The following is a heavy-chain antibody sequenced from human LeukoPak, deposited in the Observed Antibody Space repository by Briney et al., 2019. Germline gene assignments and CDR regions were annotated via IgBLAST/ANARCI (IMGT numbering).Heavy chain of an antibody. V-gene: IGHV3-64*01. D-gene: IGHD6-13*01. J-gene: IGHJ6*03. Sequence: PGGSLRLSCAASGFTFSSYAMHWVRQAPGKGLEYVSAISSNGGSTYYANSVKGRFTISRDNSKNTLYLQMGSLRAEDMAVYYCAGVGLGYRVFYYMDVWGKGTTVTVSS. CDR2: ISSNGGST. CDR1: GFTFSSYA. CDR3: AGVGLGYRVFYYMDV.